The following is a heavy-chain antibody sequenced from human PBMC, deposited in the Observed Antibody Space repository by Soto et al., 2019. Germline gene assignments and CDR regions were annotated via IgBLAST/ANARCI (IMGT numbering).Heavy chain of an antibody. CDR3: GRLVAAVPGHYYFDY. D-gene: IGHD6-19*01. CDR2: IHSGGST. CDR1: EITVSSNF. J-gene: IGHJ4*02. Sequence: PGRSLRLSCDASEITVSSNFMTWVLQAPGKGLEWVSVIHSGGSTYSANSVKGRITISRDNSKNTVYLQMNSLRAEDTAVYYCGRLVAAVPGHYYFDYWGQGTLDTVSS. V-gene: IGHV3-66*04.